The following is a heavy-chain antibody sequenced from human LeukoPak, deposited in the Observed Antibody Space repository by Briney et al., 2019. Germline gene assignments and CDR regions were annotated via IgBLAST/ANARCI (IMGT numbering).Heavy chain of an antibody. CDR3: ATRVVIRYFDWFSRWSAFDI. J-gene: IGHJ3*02. D-gene: IGHD3-9*01. CDR1: GFTFSSYE. V-gene: IGHV3-48*03. CDR2: ISSSGSTI. Sequence: GRSLRLSCAASGFTFSSYEMNWVRQAPGKGLEWVSYISSSGSTIYYADSVKGRFTISRDNAKNSLYLQMNSLRSEDTAVYYCATRVVIRYFDWFSRWSAFDIWGQGTMVTVSS.